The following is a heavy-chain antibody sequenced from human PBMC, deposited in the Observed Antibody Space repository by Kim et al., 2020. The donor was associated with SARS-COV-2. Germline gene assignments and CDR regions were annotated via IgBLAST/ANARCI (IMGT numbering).Heavy chain of an antibody. CDR3: ATTPSGSYYPFDY. CDR2: INHSGST. J-gene: IGHJ4*02. Sequence: SETLSLTCAVYGGSFSGYYWSWIRQPPGKGLEWIGEINHSGSTNYNPSLKSRVTISVDTSKNQFSLKLSSVTAADTAVYYCATTPSGSYYPFDYWGQGTLVTVSS. D-gene: IGHD3-10*01. CDR1: GGSFSGYY. V-gene: IGHV4-34*01.